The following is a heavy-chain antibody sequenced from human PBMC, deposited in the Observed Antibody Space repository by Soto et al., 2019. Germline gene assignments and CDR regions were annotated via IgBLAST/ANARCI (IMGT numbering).Heavy chain of an antibody. CDR3: ARGTSWFGEFLYYFDY. V-gene: IGHV4-34*01. CDR2: INHSGST. Sequence: QVQLQQWGAGLLKPSETLSLTCAVYGGSFSGYYWSWIRQPPGKGLEWIGEINHSGSTNYNPSLKSRVTISVDTSKNQFSLKLGSVTAADTALYYCARGTSWFGEFLYYFDYWAREPWSPSPQ. J-gene: IGHJ4*02. CDR1: GGSFSGYY. D-gene: IGHD3-10*01.